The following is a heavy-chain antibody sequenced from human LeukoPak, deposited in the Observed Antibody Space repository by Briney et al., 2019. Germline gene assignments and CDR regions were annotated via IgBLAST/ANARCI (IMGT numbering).Heavy chain of an antibody. CDR3: ARDYYDSSGMTY. V-gene: IGHV3-30*01. Sequence: TGGSLRLSCAASGFTFSSYAMHWVRQAPGKGLEWVAVISYDGSNKYYADSVKGRFTISRDNSKNTLYLQMNSLRAEDTAVYYCARDYYDSSGMTYWGQGTLVTVSS. CDR2: ISYDGSNK. J-gene: IGHJ4*02. CDR1: GFTFSSYA. D-gene: IGHD3-22*01.